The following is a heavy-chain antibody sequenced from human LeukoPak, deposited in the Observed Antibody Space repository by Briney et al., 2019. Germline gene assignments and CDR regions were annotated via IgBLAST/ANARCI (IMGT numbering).Heavy chain of an antibody. CDR2: INQDGSER. V-gene: IGHV3-7*01. CDR3: VRAKGGY. J-gene: IGHJ4*02. CDR1: GFTFSSYW. Sequence: PGGSLRLSCAASGFTFSSYWMNWVRQAPGKGLEWVANINQDGSERYYVDSVKGRFTVSRDDAASSLYLQMNSLRPEDTAVYYCVRAKGGYLGQGTLVIVSS.